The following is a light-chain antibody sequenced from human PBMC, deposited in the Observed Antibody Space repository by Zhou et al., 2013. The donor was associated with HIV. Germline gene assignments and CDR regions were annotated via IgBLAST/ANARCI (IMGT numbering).Light chain of an antibody. J-gene: IGLJ3*02. V-gene: IGLV2-14*01. CDR2: DVS. Sequence: QSALTQPPSASGSPGQSVTISCTGTSSDVGGYNYVSWYQQHPGKAPKLMIYDVSKRPSGVSNRFSGSKSGNTASLTISGLQAEDEADYYCSSYTSSSTLWVFGGGTKLTVL. CDR3: SSYTSSSTLWV. CDR1: SSDVGGYNY.